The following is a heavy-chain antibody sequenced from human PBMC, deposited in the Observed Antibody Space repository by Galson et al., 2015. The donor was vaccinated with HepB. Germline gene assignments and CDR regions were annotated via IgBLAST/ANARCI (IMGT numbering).Heavy chain of an antibody. D-gene: IGHD3-22*01. V-gene: IGHV3-30*18. CDR2: ISYDGSNK. J-gene: IGHJ4*02. Sequence: SLRLSCAASGFTFSSYGMHWVRQAPGKGLEWVAVISYDGSNKYYADSVKGRFTISRDNSKNTLYLQMNSLRAEDAAVYYCAKNHDSSGYAIDYWGQGTLVTVSS. CDR3: AKNHDSSGYAIDY. CDR1: GFTFSSYG.